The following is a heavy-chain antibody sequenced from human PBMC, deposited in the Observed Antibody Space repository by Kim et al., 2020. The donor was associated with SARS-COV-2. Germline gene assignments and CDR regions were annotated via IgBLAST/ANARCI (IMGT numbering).Heavy chain of an antibody. V-gene: IGHV1-18*01. Sequence: ASVKVSCKGSGYTFRSFGINWVRQAPGQGLEWMGWINPYNGNTDYSRRLQGRVTMTTDISTSTAYMELRSLRYDDTAVYYCARDRGYGILTGSSLWGQGT. CDR1: GYTFRSFG. CDR3: ARDRGYGILTGSSL. D-gene: IGHD3-9*01. J-gene: IGHJ4*02. CDR2: INPYNGNT.